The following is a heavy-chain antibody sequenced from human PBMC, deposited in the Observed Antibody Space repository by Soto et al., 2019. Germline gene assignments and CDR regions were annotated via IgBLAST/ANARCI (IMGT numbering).Heavy chain of an antibody. D-gene: IGHD6-6*01. CDR3: ATRKFSSPEYSR. CDR1: GDTFTTDW. V-gene: IGHV5-51*01. J-gene: IGHJ4*02. Sequence: GESLEISCNGSGDTFTTDWIGWVRQMPGKGLDWMGVIYPGESRMRYSPPFQGQVTISAXXXIXXXYXQXXXLXASHAVMYYCATRKFSSPEYSRWGQGTLVTVSS. CDR2: IYPGESRM.